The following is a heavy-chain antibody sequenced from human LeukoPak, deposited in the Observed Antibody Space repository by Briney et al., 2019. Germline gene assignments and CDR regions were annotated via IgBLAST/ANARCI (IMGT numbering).Heavy chain of an antibody. CDR3: ASFTYGDFDY. D-gene: IGHD4-17*01. CDR2: ISYDGSNK. CDR1: GFTFSSYG. V-gene: IGHV3-30*03. J-gene: IGHJ4*02. Sequence: GGSLRLSCAASGFTFSSYGMHWVRQAPGKGLEWVAVISYDGSNKYYADSVMGRFTISRDNSKNTLYLQMNSLRAEDTAVYYCASFTYGDFDYWGQGTLVTVSS.